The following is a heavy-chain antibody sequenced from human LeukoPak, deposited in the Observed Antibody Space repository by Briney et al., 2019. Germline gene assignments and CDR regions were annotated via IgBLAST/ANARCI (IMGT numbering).Heavy chain of an antibody. CDR1: GGSISSGSYY. D-gene: IGHD1-7*01. J-gene: IGHJ6*03. CDR2: IYTSGST. Sequence: TSQTLSLTCTVSGGSISSGSYYWNWIRQPAGKGLEWIGRIYTSGSTNYNPSLKSRVTISVDTSKNQFSLKLSSVTAADTAVYYCARGELYYYYMDVWGKGTTVTISS. CDR3: ARGELYYYYMDV. V-gene: IGHV4-61*02.